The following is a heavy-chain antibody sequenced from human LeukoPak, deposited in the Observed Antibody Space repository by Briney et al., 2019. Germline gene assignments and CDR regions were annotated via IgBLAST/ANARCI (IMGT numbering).Heavy chain of an antibody. CDR3: AKQVTMVRGVITRKFSSRWFDP. Sequence: GGSLRLSCAVSGFRVTNDYMNWVRQAPGKGLEWVSIIYAGGSTYYADSVRGRFTISRDNAKNSLYLQMNSLRPEDTALYYCAKQVTMVRGVITRKFSSRWFDPWGQGTLVTVSS. V-gene: IGHV3-66*04. CDR2: IYAGGST. J-gene: IGHJ5*02. CDR1: GFRVTNDY. D-gene: IGHD3-10*01.